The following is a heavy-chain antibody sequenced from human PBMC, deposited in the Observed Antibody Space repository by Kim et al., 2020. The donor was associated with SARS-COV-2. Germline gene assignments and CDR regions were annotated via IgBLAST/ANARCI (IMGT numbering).Heavy chain of an antibody. CDR3: SVYGSGSYDY. J-gene: IGHJ4*02. CDR2: NT. Sequence: NTGDAQKFQGRVTMTRNTSISTAYMELSSLRSEDTAVYYCSVYGSGSYDYWGQGTLVTVSS. D-gene: IGHD3-10*01. V-gene: IGHV1-8*01.